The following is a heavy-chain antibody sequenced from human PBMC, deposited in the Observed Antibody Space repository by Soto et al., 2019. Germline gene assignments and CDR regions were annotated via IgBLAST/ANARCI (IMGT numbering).Heavy chain of an antibody. CDR1: GGTFSSYA. CDR2: IIPIFGTA. D-gene: IGHD6-13*01. V-gene: IGHV1-69*01. J-gene: IGHJ4*02. CDR3: ARVRLGYSSSWYRGQSYPYFDY. Sequence: QVQLVQSGAEVKKPGSSVKVSCKASGGTFSSYAISWVRQAPGQGLEWMGGIIPIFGTANYAQKFQGRVTITADESTSTAYMELSSLRSEDTAVYYCARVRLGYSSSWYRGQSYPYFDYWGQGTLVTVSS.